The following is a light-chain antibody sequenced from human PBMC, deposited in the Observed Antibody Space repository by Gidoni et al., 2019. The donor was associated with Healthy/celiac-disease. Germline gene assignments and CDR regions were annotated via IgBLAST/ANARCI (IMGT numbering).Light chain of an antibody. J-gene: IGKJ1*01. V-gene: IGKV1-5*03. CDR2: KAS. CDR1: QSISSR. CDR3: QQYNSYSGT. Sequence: DIQMTQSTSTLSASVGDRVTITCRASQSISSRLAWYQQKPGKAPKLLIYKASSLESGVPSRFSGSGSGTEFTLTISSLQPDDFATYYCQQYNSYSGTCXXXTKVEIK.